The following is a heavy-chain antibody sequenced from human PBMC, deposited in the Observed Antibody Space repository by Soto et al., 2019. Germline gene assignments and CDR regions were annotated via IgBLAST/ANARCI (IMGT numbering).Heavy chain of an antibody. CDR1: GGAFSRYA. D-gene: IGHD3-22*01. Sequence: QVLLVQSGAEVKKPGSSVKVSCKASGGAFSRYAISWVRQAPGQGLEWVGGIFPMYGTPVYGQKLQGRVTLTADEATTTAYMELSGLRYEDTAFYYCASYYEYQVLECAALDIWGQGTMVTVS. J-gene: IGHJ3*02. V-gene: IGHV1-69*01. CDR3: ASYYEYQVLECAALDI. CDR2: IFPMYGTP.